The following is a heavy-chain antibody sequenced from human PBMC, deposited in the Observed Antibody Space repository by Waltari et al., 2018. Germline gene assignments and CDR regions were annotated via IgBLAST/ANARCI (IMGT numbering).Heavy chain of an antibody. CDR2: IRYDGSNK. CDR1: GFTFSSYG. CDR3: AKGQKYGSSWYFRY. Sequence: QVQLVESGGGVVQPGGSLRLSCAASGFTFSSYGMPWVRQAPGKGLEWVAFIRYDGSNKYYADSVKGRFTISRDNSKNTLYLQMNSLRAEDTAVYYCAKGQKYGSSWYFRYWGQGALVTVSS. D-gene: IGHD6-13*01. J-gene: IGHJ4*02. V-gene: IGHV3-30*02.